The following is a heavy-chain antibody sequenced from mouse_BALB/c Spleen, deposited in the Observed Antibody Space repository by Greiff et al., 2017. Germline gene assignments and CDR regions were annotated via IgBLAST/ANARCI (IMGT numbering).Heavy chain of an antibody. CDR2: IWGDGST. CDR3: ARGYYYGSSYYYYAMDY. CDR1: GFSLTGYG. D-gene: IGHD1-1*01. Sequence: VQLQQSGPGLVAPSQSLSITCTVSGFSLTGYGVNWVRQPPGKGLEWLGMIWGDGSTDYNSALKSRLSISKDNSKSQVFLKMNSLQTDDTARYYCARGYYYGSSYYYYAMDYWGQGTSVTVSS. J-gene: IGHJ4*01. V-gene: IGHV2-6-7*01.